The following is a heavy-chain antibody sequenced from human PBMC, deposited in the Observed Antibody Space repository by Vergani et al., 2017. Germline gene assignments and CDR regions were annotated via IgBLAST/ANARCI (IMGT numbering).Heavy chain of an antibody. D-gene: IGHD2-15*01. Sequence: EVQLLESGGGLVQPGGSLRLSCAASGFTFSNYAMAWVRQAPGKGLEWVSAISGSGGSTYYSDSVKGRFTISRDNSKNTLYLQMNSLRVEYTAVYYCAKPTVAAQGGWFDPWGQGTLVTVSS. V-gene: IGHV3-23*01. CDR3: AKPTVAAQGGWFDP. CDR1: GFTFSNYA. J-gene: IGHJ5*02. CDR2: ISGSGGST.